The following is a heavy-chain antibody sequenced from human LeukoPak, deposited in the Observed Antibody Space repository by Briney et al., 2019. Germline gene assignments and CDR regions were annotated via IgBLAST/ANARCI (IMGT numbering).Heavy chain of an antibody. V-gene: IGHV3-53*01. Sequence: PGGSLRLSCAASGFTVSSNYMSWVRQAPGKGLEWVSVIYSGGSTYYADSVKGRFTISRDNSKNTLYLQMNSLRAEDTAVYYCAIDRGYCGYDGMEVWGQGTTVTVSS. J-gene: IGHJ6*02. D-gene: IGHD5-12*01. CDR3: AIDRGYCGYDGMEV. CDR2: IYSGGST. CDR1: GFTVSSNY.